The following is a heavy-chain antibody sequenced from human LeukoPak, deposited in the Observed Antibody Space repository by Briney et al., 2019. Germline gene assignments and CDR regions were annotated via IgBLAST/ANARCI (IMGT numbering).Heavy chain of an antibody. V-gene: IGHV1-18*01. CDR2: ISAYNGNT. CDR3: ARRGRIAVAGTVRYYFDY. D-gene: IGHD6-19*01. CDR1: GYTFTSYG. Sequence: GASVKVSCKASGYTFTSYGISWVRQAPGQGLEWMGWISAYNGNTNYAQKLQGRVTMTTDTSTSTAYMELRSLRSDVTAVYYCARRGRIAVAGTVRYYFDYWGQGTLVTVSS. J-gene: IGHJ4*02.